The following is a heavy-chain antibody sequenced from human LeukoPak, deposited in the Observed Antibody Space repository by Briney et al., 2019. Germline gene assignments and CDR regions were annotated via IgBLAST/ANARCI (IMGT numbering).Heavy chain of an antibody. V-gene: IGHV4-59*01. D-gene: IGHD1-26*01. CDR3: ARDRGGSYYHFDS. CDR2: ISSSGST. CDR1: GVSISRNY. Sequence: PSETLSLTCTVSGVSISRNYWNWIRQPPGKGLEWIGYISSSGSTNYNPSLRSRVIISVDTSKNQFSLKLSSVTTADTAVYYCARDRGGSYYHFDSWGQGTLVTVSS. J-gene: IGHJ4*02.